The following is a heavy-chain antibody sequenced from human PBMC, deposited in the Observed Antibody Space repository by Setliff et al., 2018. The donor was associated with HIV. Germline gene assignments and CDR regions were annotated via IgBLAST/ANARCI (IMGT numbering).Heavy chain of an antibody. CDR1: GYTFTSYG. Sequence: GASVKVSCKASGYTFTSYGISWVRQAPGQGLEWMGWINPYNGNTNYAQKLQGRVTMTTDTSTSTAYMDLRSLRSDDTAVYYCARDDRGFCSGGACLERWGQGTLVTVSS. V-gene: IGHV1-18*01. D-gene: IGHD2-15*01. J-gene: IGHJ4*02. CDR3: ARDDRGFCSGGACLER. CDR2: INPYNGNT.